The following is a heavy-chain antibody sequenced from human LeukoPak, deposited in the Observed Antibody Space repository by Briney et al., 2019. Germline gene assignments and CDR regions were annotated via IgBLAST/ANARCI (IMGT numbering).Heavy chain of an antibody. V-gene: IGHV4-39*01. Sequence: SETLSLTCTVSGGSISSSSYYWGWIRQPPGKGLEWIGSIYYSGSTYYNPSLKSRVTISVDTSKNQFSLKLSSVTAADTAAYYCARHEKDIVVVPAAREGYFDYWGQGTLVTVSS. D-gene: IGHD2-2*01. CDR2: IYYSGST. CDR1: GGSISSSSYY. CDR3: ARHEKDIVVVPAAREGYFDY. J-gene: IGHJ4*02.